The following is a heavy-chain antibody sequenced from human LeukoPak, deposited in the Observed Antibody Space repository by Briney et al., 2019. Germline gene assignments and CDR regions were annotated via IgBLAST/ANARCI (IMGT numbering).Heavy chain of an antibody. V-gene: IGHV3-30*03. J-gene: IGHJ4*02. D-gene: IGHD5-18*01. CDR3: AVQLWTDRNFDY. CDR2: ISYDGSNK. CDR1: GFTFSSYG. Sequence: GGSLRLSCAASGFTFSSYGMHWVRQAPGKGLEWVAVISYDGSNKYYADSVKGRFTISRGNSKNTLYLQMNSLRAEDTAVYYCAVQLWTDRNFDYWGQGTLVTVSS.